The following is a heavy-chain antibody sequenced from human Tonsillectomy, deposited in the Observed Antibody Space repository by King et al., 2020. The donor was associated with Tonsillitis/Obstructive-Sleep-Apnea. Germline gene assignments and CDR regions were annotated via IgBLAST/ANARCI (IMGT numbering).Heavy chain of an antibody. CDR1: GYTFTGYY. CDR3: ARRIVVVTAAIRDNYYYMDV. J-gene: IGHJ6*03. V-gene: IGHV1-2*04. D-gene: IGHD2-2*02. CDR2: INPNSGGT. Sequence: VQLVQSGAEVKKPGASVKVSCKASGYTFTGYYIHWVRQAPGQGLEWMGWINPNSGGTYYAQKFQGWVTMTRDTSISTAYMELSRLRSDDTAVYYCARRIVVVTAAIRDNYYYMDVWGKGTTVTVSS.